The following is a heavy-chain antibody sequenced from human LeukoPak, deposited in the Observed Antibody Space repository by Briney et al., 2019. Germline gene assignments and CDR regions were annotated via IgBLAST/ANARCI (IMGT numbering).Heavy chain of an antibody. CDR1: GYTLTGYY. CDR2: INPNSGGT. Sequence: GASVKVSCKTSGYTLTGYYMHWVRQAPGQGLEWMGWINPNSGGTNYAQKFQGRVTMTRDTSISTAYMVLSRLRSDDTAVYYCARVSRDYDPFFDYWGQGTLVTVSS. J-gene: IGHJ4*02. D-gene: IGHD3-3*01. CDR3: ARVSRDYDPFFDY. V-gene: IGHV1-2*02.